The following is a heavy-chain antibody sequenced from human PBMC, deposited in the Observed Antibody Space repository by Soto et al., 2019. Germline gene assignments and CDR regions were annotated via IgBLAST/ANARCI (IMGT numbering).Heavy chain of an antibody. V-gene: IGHV1-69*06. J-gene: IGHJ6*02. Sequence: GASVKVSCKASGGTFSSYAISWVRQAPGQGLEWMGGIIPIFGTANYAQKFQGGVTITADKSTSTAYMELSSLRSEDTAVYYCATRAPYDILTGYYEGWNGMDVWGQGTTVTVSS. CDR3: ATRAPYDILTGYYEGWNGMDV. D-gene: IGHD3-9*01. CDR1: GGTFSSYA. CDR2: IIPIFGTA.